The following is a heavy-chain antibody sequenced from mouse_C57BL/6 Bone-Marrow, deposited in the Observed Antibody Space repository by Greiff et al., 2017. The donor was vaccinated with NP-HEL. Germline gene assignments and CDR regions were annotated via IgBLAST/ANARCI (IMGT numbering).Heavy chain of an antibody. CDR1: GFTFSSYA. CDR2: ISDGGSYT. J-gene: IGHJ4*01. V-gene: IGHV5-4*01. CDR3: AREDGYSIYYYAMDY. Sequence: EVQRVESGGGLVKPGGSLKLSCAASGFTFSSYAMSWVRQTPEKRLEWVATISDGGSYTYYPDNVKGRFTISRDNAKNNLYLQMSHLKSEDTAMYYCAREDGYSIYYYAMDYWGQGTSVTVSS. D-gene: IGHD2-3*01.